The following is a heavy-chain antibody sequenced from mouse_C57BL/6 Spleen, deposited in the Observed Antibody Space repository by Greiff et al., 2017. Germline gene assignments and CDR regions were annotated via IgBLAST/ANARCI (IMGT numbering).Heavy chain of an antibody. CDR2: INPNNGGT. V-gene: IGHV1-26*01. J-gene: IGHJ2*01. CDR3: ARLRPPFDY. CDR1: GYTFTDYY. Sequence: VQLQQSGPELVKPEASVKISCKASGYTFTDYYMNWVKQSHGKSLEWIGDINPNNGGTSYNQKFKGKATLTVDKSSSTAYMELRSLTSEDSAVYYCARLRPPFDYWGQGTTLTVSS.